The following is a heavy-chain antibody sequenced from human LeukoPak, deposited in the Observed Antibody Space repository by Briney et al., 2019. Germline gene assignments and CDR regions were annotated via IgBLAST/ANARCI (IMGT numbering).Heavy chain of an antibody. CDR1: GYTFTGYY. CDR3: ARSQRLRYRDFDY. V-gene: IGHV1-2*02. Sequence: ASVKVSCKASGYTFTGYYMHWVRQAPGQGLEWMGWINPNSGGTNYAQKFQGRVTMTRDTSISTAYMELSRLRSDDTAVYYCARSQRLRYRDFDYWGQGTLVTVSS. D-gene: IGHD6-25*01. J-gene: IGHJ4*02. CDR2: INPNSGGT.